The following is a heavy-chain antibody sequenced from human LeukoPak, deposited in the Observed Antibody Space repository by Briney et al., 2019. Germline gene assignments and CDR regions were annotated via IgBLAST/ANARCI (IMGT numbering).Heavy chain of an antibody. J-gene: IGHJ4*02. Sequence: GGSLRLSCAPSGFTLYDYGMSWVRQAPGKRLEWVSGIILNGGSTGYADSVKGRFTISRDNAKNSLYMQMNSLRAEDTSLYYCARVKYDILTGYSWGGDYWGQGTLVTVP. CDR2: IILNGGST. D-gene: IGHD3-9*01. V-gene: IGHV3-20*04. CDR3: ARVKYDILTGYSWGGDY. CDR1: GFTLYDYG.